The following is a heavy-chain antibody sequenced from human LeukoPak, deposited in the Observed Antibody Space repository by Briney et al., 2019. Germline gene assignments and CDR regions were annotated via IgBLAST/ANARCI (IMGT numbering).Heavy chain of an antibody. CDR3: AKGAYDYIEMGYFDD. D-gene: IGHD5-12*01. CDR2: IIGSSGDT. V-gene: IGHV3-23*01. Sequence: GGSLRLSCAASGFRFSNFAMSWVRQAPGKGLEWVSLIIGSSGDTLYADSVKGRFTISRDISKNRLYLQMNSLRAEDTALYYCAKGAYDYIEMGYFDDWGQGTLVTASS. CDR1: GFRFSNFA. J-gene: IGHJ4*02.